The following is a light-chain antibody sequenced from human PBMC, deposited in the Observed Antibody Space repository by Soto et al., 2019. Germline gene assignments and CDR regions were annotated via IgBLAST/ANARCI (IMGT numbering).Light chain of an antibody. CDR2: DAS. CDR3: QQYTNWHWT. J-gene: IGKJ1*01. CDR1: QSVAGN. Sequence: EIVVTQSPATLSVSPGERATLSCRASQSVAGNLAWYQQKPGQAPRLLIYDASTRATGIPARFSGSGSGTEFTVTISSVQSEDFAVYYCQQYTNWHWTFGQGTKVEIK. V-gene: IGKV3-15*01.